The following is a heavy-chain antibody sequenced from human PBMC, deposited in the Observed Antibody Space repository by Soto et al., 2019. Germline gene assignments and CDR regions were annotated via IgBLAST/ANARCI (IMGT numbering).Heavy chain of an antibody. CDR1: VFPFSDYY. J-gene: IGHJ4*02. D-gene: IGHD3-3*01. CDR2: ISSSGSTI. V-gene: IGHV3-11*01. CDR3: ARDSPYYDFWSGYPTFDY. Sequence: GGSLRLACSASVFPFSDYYVSWIRQAPGKGLEWVSYISSSGSTIYYADSVKGRFTISRDNAKNSLYLQMNSLRAEDTAVYYCARDSPYYDFWSGYPTFDYWGQGTLVTGSS.